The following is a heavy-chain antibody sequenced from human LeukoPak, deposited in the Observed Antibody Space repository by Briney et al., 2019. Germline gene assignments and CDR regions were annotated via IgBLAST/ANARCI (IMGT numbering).Heavy chain of an antibody. D-gene: IGHD3-22*01. Sequence: GGSLRLSCAASGFTFSSYAMSWVRQAPGKGLEWVSGISGSGGSTYYAASVKGRFTISRDNSKNTLYLQMNSLRAEDTAVYYCAKGGSYYYDTSGYFGYWGQGTLVTVSS. V-gene: IGHV3-23*01. CDR1: GFTFSSYA. CDR2: ISGSGGST. J-gene: IGHJ4*02. CDR3: AKGGSYYYDTSGYFGY.